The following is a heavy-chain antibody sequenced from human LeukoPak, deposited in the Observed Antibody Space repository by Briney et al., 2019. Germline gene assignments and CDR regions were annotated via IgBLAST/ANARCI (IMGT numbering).Heavy chain of an antibody. D-gene: IGHD3-10*02. J-gene: IGHJ6*04. CDR1: GFTFSSYT. CDR2: ISSSSSYI. Sequence: GGSLRLSCAASGFTFSSYTMNWVRQAPGKGLEWVSSISSSSSYIYYVDSAKGRFTISRDNAKNSLYLQMNSLRAEDTAVYYCAELGITVIGGVWGKGTTVTISS. CDR3: AELGITVIGGV. V-gene: IGHV3-21*01.